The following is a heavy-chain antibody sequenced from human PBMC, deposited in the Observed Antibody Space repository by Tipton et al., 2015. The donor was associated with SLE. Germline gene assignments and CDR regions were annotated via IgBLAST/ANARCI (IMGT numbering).Heavy chain of an antibody. J-gene: IGHJ4*02. CDR3: ARGYSSSGLGY. CDR2: IYTSGST. Sequence: LSLTCTVSGGSISSGSYYWSWIRQPAGKGLEWIGYIYTSGSTNYNPSLKSRVTISVDTSKNQFSLKLSSVTAADTAVYYCARGYSSSGLGYWGQGTLVTVSS. D-gene: IGHD6-13*01. V-gene: IGHV4-61*09. CDR1: GGSISSGSYY.